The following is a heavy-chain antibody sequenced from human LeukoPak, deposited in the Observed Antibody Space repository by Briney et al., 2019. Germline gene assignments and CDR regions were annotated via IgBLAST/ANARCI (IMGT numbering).Heavy chain of an antibody. CDR2: VFYTGST. D-gene: IGHD1-26*01. CDR1: GASIRNYNNY. Sequence: KSSETLSLTCIVSGASIRNYNNYWGWIRQPPGKGLEWIGSVFYTGSTYYNPSLQSRITVSVDTSKNQFSLKLSSVTAADTAVYYCARAGARGRLDAFDIWGQGTMVTVSS. CDR3: ARAGARGRLDAFDI. V-gene: IGHV4-39*07. J-gene: IGHJ3*02.